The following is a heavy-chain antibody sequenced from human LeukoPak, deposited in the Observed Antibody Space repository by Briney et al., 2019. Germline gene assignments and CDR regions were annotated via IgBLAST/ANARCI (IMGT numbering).Heavy chain of an antibody. J-gene: IGHJ4*02. D-gene: IGHD2-2*01. CDR3: AGHRVVVVPAAILSPGGIFDY. Sequence: PSETLSLTCAVYGGSFSGYHWSWIRQFPGKGLEWIGEINHSGSTNYNPSLKSRVTISVDTSKNQFSLKLSSVTAADTAVYYCAGHRVVVVPAAILSPGGIFDYWGQGTLVTVSS. V-gene: IGHV4-34*01. CDR2: INHSGST. CDR1: GGSFSGYH.